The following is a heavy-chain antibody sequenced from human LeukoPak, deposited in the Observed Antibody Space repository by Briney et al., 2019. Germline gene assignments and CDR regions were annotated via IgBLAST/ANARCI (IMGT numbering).Heavy chain of an antibody. CDR3: ARDMRMADYDFWSGPDAFDI. J-gene: IGHJ3*02. CDR2: ISSSGSTI. D-gene: IGHD3-3*01. CDR1: GFTFSTYE. Sequence: PGGSLRLSCAASGFTFSTYEMNWVRQAPGKGLEWVSYISSSGSTIYYADSVRGRFTISRDNAKNSLYLQMNSLRAEDTAVYYCARDMRMADYDFWSGPDAFDIWGQGTMVTVSS. V-gene: IGHV3-48*03.